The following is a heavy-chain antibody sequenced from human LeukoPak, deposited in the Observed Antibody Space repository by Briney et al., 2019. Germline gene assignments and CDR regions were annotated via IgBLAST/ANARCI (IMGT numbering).Heavy chain of an antibody. CDR1: GGSISSSSTYY. CDR3: ARHPTYGSGTYGRNWFDP. CDR2: VYYSGTT. Sequence: SETLSLTCTVFGGSISSSSTYYWGWIRQPPGKGLEWIESVYYSGTTYYSPSLKSRVTISIDTSKNQFSLRLTSVTAADTAVYYCARHPTYGSGTYGRNWFDPWGQGTLVTVSS. V-gene: IGHV4-39*01. J-gene: IGHJ5*02. D-gene: IGHD3-10*01.